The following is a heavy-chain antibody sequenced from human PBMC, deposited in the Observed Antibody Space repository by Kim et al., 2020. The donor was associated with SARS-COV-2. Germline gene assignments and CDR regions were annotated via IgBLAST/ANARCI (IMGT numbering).Heavy chain of an antibody. V-gene: IGHV1-2*06. CDR1: GYTFTGYY. J-gene: IGHJ4*02. D-gene: IGHD2-2*01. Sequence: ASVKVSCKASGYTFTGYYMPWVRQAPGQGLEWMGRINPNSGGTNYAQKFQGRVTMSRDTSISTAYMELSRLRSDDTAVYYCAREHRFRRYCSSTSCYGPFDYWGQGTLVTVSS. CDR2: INPNSGGT. CDR3: AREHRFRRYCSSTSCYGPFDY.